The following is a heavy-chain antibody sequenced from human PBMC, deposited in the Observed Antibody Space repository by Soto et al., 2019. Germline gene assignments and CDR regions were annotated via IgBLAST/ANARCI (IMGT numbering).Heavy chain of an antibody. J-gene: IGHJ6*02. CDR2: IYPGDSDT. CDR3: ARLGYEKATTLSYGMDV. Sequence: GESLKISCKGSGYSFTSYWIGWVRQMPGKGLEWMGIIYPGDSDTRYSPSFQGQVTISADKSISTAYLQWSSLKASDTAMYYCARLGYEKATTLSYGMDVWGQGTTVTVSS. D-gene: IGHD5-12*01. CDR1: GYSFTSYW. V-gene: IGHV5-51*01.